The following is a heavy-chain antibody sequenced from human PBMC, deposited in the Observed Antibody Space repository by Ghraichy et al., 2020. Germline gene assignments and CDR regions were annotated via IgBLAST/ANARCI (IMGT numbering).Heavy chain of an antibody. CDR3: ARDHSPTRRYYYHYMDV. V-gene: IGHV4-4*07. CDR2: IYSSGTT. D-gene: IGHD5-18*01. Sequence: SETLSLTCTVSGGSINSYYWSWIRQPVGQGMEWIGRIYSSGTTNYNPSFKSRVTMSVATSKNQFSLNLNSVTAADTAVYYCARDHSPTRRYYYHYMDVWGRGTTVTVSS. J-gene: IGHJ6*03. CDR1: GGSINSYY.